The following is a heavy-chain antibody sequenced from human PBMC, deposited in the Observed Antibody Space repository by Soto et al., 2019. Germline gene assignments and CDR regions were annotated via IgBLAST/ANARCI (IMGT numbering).Heavy chain of an antibody. CDR3: ARAGYDRSGHEDPQGGAFDV. D-gene: IGHD5-12*01. V-gene: IGHV1-18*01. CDR1: GFIFNHYV. J-gene: IGHJ3*01. CDR2: LSGQGQNA. Sequence: QVQLLQPGLEVKRPGASMRVSCRAFGFIFNHYVINWLQQAPGQGLDGVGGLSGQGQNAHYAEKFQDRVTITKDTSTATSYLEVTSLRSDDSAVYFCARAGYDRSGHEDPQGGAFDVWGLGTVVTVSS.